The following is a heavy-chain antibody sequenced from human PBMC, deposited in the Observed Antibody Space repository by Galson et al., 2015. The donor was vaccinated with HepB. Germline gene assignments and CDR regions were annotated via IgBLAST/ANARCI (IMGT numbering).Heavy chain of an antibody. CDR1: GFTFSGYA. V-gene: IGHV3-23*01. CDR3: SKGRDRYCSSSSCSDYYGMDV. D-gene: IGHD2-2*01. Sequence: SLRLSCAASGFTFSGYAMSWVRQAPGKGLEWLSAISDSGDSTYYADSVKGRFTISRDNSKNTLFLKMNSLRAEDTAVFYCSKGRDRYCSSSSCSDYYGMDVWGQGTTVTVSS. J-gene: IGHJ6*02. CDR2: ISDSGDST.